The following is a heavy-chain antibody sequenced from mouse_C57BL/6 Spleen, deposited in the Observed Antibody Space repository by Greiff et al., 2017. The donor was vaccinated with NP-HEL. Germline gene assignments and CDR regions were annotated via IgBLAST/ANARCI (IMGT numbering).Heavy chain of an antibody. CDR2: IWSGGST. J-gene: IGHJ2*01. Sequence: VMLVESGPGLVQPSQSLSITCTVSGFSLTSYGVHWVRQSPGKGLEWLGVIWSGGSTDYNAAFISRLSISKDNSKSQVFFKMNSLQADDTAIYYCARNYDYDVPYYFDYWGQGTTLTVSS. CDR3: ARNYDYDVPYYFDY. CDR1: GFSLTSYG. V-gene: IGHV2-2*01. D-gene: IGHD2-4*01.